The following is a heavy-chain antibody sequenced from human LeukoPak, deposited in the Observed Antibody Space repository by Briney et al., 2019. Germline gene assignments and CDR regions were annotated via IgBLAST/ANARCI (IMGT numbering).Heavy chain of an antibody. D-gene: IGHD6-6*01. J-gene: IGHJ4*02. CDR3: ARESLAARSLDY. Sequence: GGSVRLSCAASGFTFSSYAMHWVREAPGKGLEWVAVISYDGSNKYYADSVKGRFTISRDNSKNTLYLQMNSLRAEDTAVYYCARESLAARSLDYWGQGTLVTVSS. CDR2: ISYDGSNK. CDR1: GFTFSSYA. V-gene: IGHV3-30-3*01.